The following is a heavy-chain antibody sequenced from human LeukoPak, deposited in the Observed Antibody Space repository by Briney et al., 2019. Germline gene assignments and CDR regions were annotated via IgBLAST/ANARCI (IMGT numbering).Heavy chain of an antibody. J-gene: IGHJ3*02. V-gene: IGHV4-4*02. CDR3: ARDGSIVGATGAFDI. CDR2: IYHSGST. CDR1: GGSISSSNW. D-gene: IGHD1-26*01. Sequence: SETLSLTCAVSGGSISSSNWWSWVRQPPGEGLEWIGEIYHSGSTNYNPSLKSRVTISVDKSKNQFSLKRSSVTAADTAVYYCARDGSIVGATGAFDIWGQGTMVTVSS.